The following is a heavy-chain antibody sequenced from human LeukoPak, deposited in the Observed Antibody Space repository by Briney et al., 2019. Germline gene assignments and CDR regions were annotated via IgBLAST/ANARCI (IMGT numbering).Heavy chain of an antibody. J-gene: IGHJ6*02. Sequence: GASVTVSCKASGYTFTDYYIHWVRQAPGQGLEWMGWINPNSGGTDYAQKFQGRVTMTRDTSISTAYMELSRLRSDDTAVYYCARPMVRGVIFDGMDVWGQGTTVTVSS. V-gene: IGHV1-2*02. D-gene: IGHD3-10*01. CDR3: ARPMVRGVIFDGMDV. CDR2: INPNSGGT. CDR1: GYTFTDYY.